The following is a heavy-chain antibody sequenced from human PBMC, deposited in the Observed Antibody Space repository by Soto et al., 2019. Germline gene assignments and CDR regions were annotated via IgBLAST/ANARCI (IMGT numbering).Heavy chain of an antibody. CDR2: INHSGST. Sequence: ASETLSLTCAVYGGSFSGYYWSWIRQPPGKGLEWIGEINHSGSTNYNPSLKSRVTISVDTSKNQFSLKLSSVTAADTAVYYCARAGRVTVTTIETNYYYYYGMDVWGQGTTVTVSS. V-gene: IGHV4-34*01. D-gene: IGHD4-17*01. CDR1: GGSFSGYY. CDR3: ARAGRVTVTTIETNYYYYYGMDV. J-gene: IGHJ6*02.